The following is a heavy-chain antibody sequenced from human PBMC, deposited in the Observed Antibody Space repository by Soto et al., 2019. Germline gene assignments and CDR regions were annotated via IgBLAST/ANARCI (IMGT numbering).Heavy chain of an antibody. Sequence: QVQLQQWGAGLLKPSETLSLTCAVYGGSFSGYYWSWISQPPGKGLEWIGESNHVGSTNYNPSLKSRVNMSVDPSKNQFSLRLTSVTAADTAVYYCARVLIAGVTTDWGQGTLVIVSS. CDR2: SNHVGST. V-gene: IGHV4-34*01. CDR3: ARVLIAGVTTD. D-gene: IGHD5-18*01. J-gene: IGHJ4*02. CDR1: GGSFSGYY.